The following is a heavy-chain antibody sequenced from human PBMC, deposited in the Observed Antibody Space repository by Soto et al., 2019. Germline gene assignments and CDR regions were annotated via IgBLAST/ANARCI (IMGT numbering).Heavy chain of an antibody. CDR3: ARDQYDFWSGSYGCGY. D-gene: IGHD3-3*01. Sequence: EVQLVESGGGLVQPGGSLRLSCAASGFTFSSYSMNWVRQAPGKGLEWVSYISSSSSTIYYADSVKGRFTISRDNAKNSLYLQMNSLRAEDTAVYYCARDQYDFWSGSYGCGYWGQGTLVTVSS. J-gene: IGHJ4*02. V-gene: IGHV3-48*01. CDR2: ISSSSSTI. CDR1: GFTFSSYS.